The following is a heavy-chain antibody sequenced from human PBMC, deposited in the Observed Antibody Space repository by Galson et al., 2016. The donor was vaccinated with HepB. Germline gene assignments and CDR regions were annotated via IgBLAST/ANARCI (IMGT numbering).Heavy chain of an antibody. CDR3: AKGRAFEDYGDYSLEDNYLDY. J-gene: IGHJ4*02. Sequence: SLRLSCAASGFTFSSYGMHWVRQAPGKGLEWVAFISYDGSNKYYADAVKGRFTISRDNSKTTLYLQMKCLGAEDTTVYYYAKGRAFEDYGDYSLEDNYLDYWGQRTLVTVAS. CDR1: GFTFSSYG. D-gene: IGHD4-17*01. V-gene: IGHV3-30*18. CDR2: ISYDGSNK.